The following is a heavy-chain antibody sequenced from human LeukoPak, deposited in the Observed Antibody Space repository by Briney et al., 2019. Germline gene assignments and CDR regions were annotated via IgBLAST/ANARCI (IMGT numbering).Heavy chain of an antibody. CDR2: TSGSGGST. CDR3: AKVYDFWSGYYFDY. V-gene: IGHV3-23*01. D-gene: IGHD3-3*01. J-gene: IGHJ4*02. CDR1: GFTFSSYA. Sequence: GGSLRLSCAASGFTFSSYAMSWVHQAPGKGLEWVSATSGSGGSTYYADSVKGRFTISRDNSKNTLYLQMNRLRAEATAVYYCAKVYDFWSGYYFDYWGQGTLVTVSS.